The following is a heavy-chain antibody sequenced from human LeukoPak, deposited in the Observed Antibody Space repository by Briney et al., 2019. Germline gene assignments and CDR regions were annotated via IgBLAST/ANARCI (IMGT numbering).Heavy chain of an antibody. D-gene: IGHD3-10*01. CDR3: AIPPLSGTGSSRPLAGVDA. V-gene: IGHV3-48*04. Sequence: GGSLRLSCAASGFSFSRYSMNWVRQAPGKGLEWVSYIGSITDGITHYAESVKGRFTISRDNAKNSLYLQMNSLRAEDTAVYYCAIPPLSGTGSSRPLAGVDAWGQGTTVTVSS. CDR2: IGSITDGIT. CDR1: GFSFSRYS. J-gene: IGHJ6*02.